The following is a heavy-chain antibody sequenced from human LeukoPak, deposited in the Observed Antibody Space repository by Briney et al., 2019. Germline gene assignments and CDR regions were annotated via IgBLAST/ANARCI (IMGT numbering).Heavy chain of an antibody. CDR1: GYTFTGYY. D-gene: IGHD1-26*01. CDR3: ARDGVVGATMVYYYYGMDV. Sequence: GASVKVSCKASGYTFTGYYMHWVRQAPGQGLEWMGWINPNSGGTNYAQKFQGWVTMTRDTSISTAYMELSRLRSDDTAVYYCARDGVVGATMVYYYYGMDVWGQGTTVTVSS. CDR2: INPNSGGT. J-gene: IGHJ6*02. V-gene: IGHV1-2*04.